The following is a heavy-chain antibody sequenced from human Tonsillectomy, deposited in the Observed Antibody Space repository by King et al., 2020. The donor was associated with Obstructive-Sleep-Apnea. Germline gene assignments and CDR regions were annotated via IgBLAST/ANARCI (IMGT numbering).Heavy chain of an antibody. CDR2: INPKSGGT. Sequence: VQLVESGAEVKKPGASVKVSCRASGYTFTGYSMHWVRQAPGQGLEWMGWINPKSGGTNYAQNFLGRVTMTRDTSVSTAYMELGRLRSDDTAVYYCVRDGYKYSDYWGQGALVTVSS. CDR1: GYTFTGYS. CDR3: VRDGYKYSDY. D-gene: IGHD5-24*01. J-gene: IGHJ4*02. V-gene: IGHV1-2*02.